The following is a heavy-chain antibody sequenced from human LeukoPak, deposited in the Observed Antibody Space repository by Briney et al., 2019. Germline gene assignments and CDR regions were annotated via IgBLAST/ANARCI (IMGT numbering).Heavy chain of an antibody. Sequence: SETLSLTCTVSGGSISSYYWSWIRQPAGKGLEWIGRIYTSGSTNYNPSLKSRVTMSVDTSKNQFSLKRSSVTPADPAVYYCARHYPTGWFDPWGQGTLVTVSS. CDR2: IYTSGST. D-gene: IGHD4-17*01. V-gene: IGHV4-4*07. CDR1: GGSISSYY. J-gene: IGHJ5*02. CDR3: ARHYPTGWFDP.